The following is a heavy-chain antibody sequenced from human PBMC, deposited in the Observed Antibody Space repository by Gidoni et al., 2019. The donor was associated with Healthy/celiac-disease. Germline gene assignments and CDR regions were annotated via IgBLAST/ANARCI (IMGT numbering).Heavy chain of an antibody. CDR1: GFTFSNAW. D-gene: IGHD6-13*01. V-gene: IGHV3-15*01. J-gene: IGHJ4*02. CDR3: TTDPGGGYSSSWYYFDY. CDR2: IKSKTDGGTT. Sequence: EVQLVESGGGLVKPGGSLRLSCAASGFTFSNAWMSWVRQAPGKGLEWVGRIKSKTDGGTTDYAAPVKGRFTISRDDSKNTLYLQMNSLKTEDTAVYYCTTDPGGGYSSSWYYFDYWGQGTLVTVSS.